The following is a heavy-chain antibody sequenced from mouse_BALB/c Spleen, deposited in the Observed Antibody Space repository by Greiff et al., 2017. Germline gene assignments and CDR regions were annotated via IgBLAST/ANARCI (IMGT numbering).Heavy chain of an antibody. CDR2: IWSGGST. D-gene: IGHD4-1*01. CDR1: GFSLTSYG. V-gene: IGHV2-2-2*01. CDR3: VRTNWDYFDY. Sequence: VMLVESGPGLVQPSQSLSITCTVSGFSLTSYGVHWVRQSPGKGLEWLGVIWSGGSTDYNAAFISRLSISKDNSKSQVFFKMNSLQADDTAIYYCVRTNWDYFDYWGQGTTLTVSS. J-gene: IGHJ2*01.